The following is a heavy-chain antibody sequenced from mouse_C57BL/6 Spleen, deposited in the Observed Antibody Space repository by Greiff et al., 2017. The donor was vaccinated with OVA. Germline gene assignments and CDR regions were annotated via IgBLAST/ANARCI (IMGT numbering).Heavy chain of an antibody. V-gene: IGHV1-69*01. D-gene: IGHD4-1*02. CDR2: IDPSNSFP. Sequence: QVQLQQPGAELVMPGASVRLSCKASGYTFTSYWMHWVKRRPGQGLEWIGEIDPSNSFPTYNQKFKGKSTLPVDKSSSTAYMQLSSLTSEDSAVYYCARSSNWDVGDYWGQGTTLTVSS. CDR1: GYTFTSYW. J-gene: IGHJ2*01. CDR3: ARSSNWDVGDY.